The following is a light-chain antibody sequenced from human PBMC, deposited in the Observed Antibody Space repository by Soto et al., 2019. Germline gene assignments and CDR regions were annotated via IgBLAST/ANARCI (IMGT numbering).Light chain of an antibody. CDR1: QNIRTS. CDR3: QQYNIYPWT. J-gene: IGKJ1*01. V-gene: IGKV1-5*03. Sequence: DIQMTQSPSTLSASVGDRVTITCRAGQNIRTSLAWYQQKPGKAPNLLIYKASTLESGVPSRFSGSGSETEFSLTISSLQPDDFATYYCQQYNIYPWTFGQGTKVEIK. CDR2: KAS.